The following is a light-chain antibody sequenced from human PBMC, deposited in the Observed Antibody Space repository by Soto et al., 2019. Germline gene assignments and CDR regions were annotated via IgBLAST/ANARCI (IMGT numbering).Light chain of an antibody. CDR1: QSVSTY. J-gene: IGKJ4*01. V-gene: IGKV3-11*01. CDR3: QQGNTRLT. CDR2: DAS. Sequence: EIVLTQSPDTLSLSPGERATLSSMASQSVSTYLAWYQQKSGQAPRLLIFDASNRSTGIPARFSGSGSGTDFTLTISSLEAEDFAVYYCQQGNTRLTFGGGTKVEIK.